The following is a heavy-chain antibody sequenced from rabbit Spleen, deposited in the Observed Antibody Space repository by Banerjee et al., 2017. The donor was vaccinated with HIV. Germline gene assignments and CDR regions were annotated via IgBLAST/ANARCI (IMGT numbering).Heavy chain of an antibody. D-gene: IGHD4-1*01. Sequence: QEQLLESGGGLVKPEGSLKLSCTASGFSFSDKAVMCWVRQAPGKGLEWIACINAVTGRAVYASWAKGRFTISKTSSTTVTLQMTSLTAADTATYFCARETSSGWGVVSYYFNLWGQGTLVTVS. CDR1: GFSFSDKAV. V-gene: IGHV1S45*01. CDR2: INAVTGRA. CDR3: ARETSSGWGVVSYYFNL. J-gene: IGHJ4*01.